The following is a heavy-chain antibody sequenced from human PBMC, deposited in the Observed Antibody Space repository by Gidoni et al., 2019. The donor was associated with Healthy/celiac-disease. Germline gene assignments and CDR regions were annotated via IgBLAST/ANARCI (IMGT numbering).Heavy chain of an antibody. CDR3: ARPPKVPAAMDAFDI. CDR1: GGSIISRSYY. D-gene: IGHD2-2*01. Sequence: QLQLQEPGPVLVTPSETLSRTCSVTGGSIISRSYYWGLIRQTPGKGLEWIGSIYCSGSTYYNPSLNSRGTISVDTSKNQFSLKLSSVTAADTAVYYCARPPKVPAAMDAFDIWGQGTMVTVSS. J-gene: IGHJ3*02. V-gene: IGHV4-39*01. CDR2: IYCSGST.